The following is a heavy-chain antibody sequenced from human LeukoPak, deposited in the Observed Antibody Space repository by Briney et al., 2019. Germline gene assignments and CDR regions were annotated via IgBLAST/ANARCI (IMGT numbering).Heavy chain of an antibody. CDR3: ARSRGYSYANDY. CDR2: IYYSGST. D-gene: IGHD5-18*01. J-gene: IGHJ4*02. Sequence: PSETLSLTCTVSGDLISSGTHYWGWIRQPPGEGLEWIGSIYYSGSTYYNPSLKSRVTISVDTSKNQFSLKLSSVTAADTAVYYCARSRGYSYANDYWGQGTLVTVSS. CDR1: GDLISSGTHY. V-gene: IGHV4-39*01.